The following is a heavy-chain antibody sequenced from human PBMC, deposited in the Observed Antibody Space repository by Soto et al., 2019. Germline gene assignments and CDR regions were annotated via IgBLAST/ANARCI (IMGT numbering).Heavy chain of an antibody. CDR2: MNPNSGNT. J-gene: IGHJ6*02. V-gene: IGHV1-8*01. CDR1: GYTFTSYD. Sequence: QVQLVQSGAEVKKPGASVKVSCKASGYTFTSYDINWVRQATGQGLEWMGWMNPNSGNTGYAQKFXGRVTMTRNTSXTXAXXERSSLRSEDTAVYYCARRXXXXXXXXXXXXGMDVWGQGATVIVSS. CDR3: ARRXXXXXXXXXXXXGMDV.